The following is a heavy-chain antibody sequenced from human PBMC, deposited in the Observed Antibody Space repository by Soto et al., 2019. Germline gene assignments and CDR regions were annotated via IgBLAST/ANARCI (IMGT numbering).Heavy chain of an antibody. Sequence: PSETLSLTCTVSGGSISSSSYYWGWIRQPPGKGLEWIGSIYYSGSTYYNPSLKSRVTISVDTSKNQFSLKLSSVTAADTAVYYCXYGGCSGGSCYRKYFQHWGQGTLVTVSS. J-gene: IGHJ1*01. CDR1: GGSISSSSYY. D-gene: IGHD2-15*01. CDR2: IYYSGST. V-gene: IGHV4-39*01. CDR3: XYGGCSGGSCYRKYFQH.